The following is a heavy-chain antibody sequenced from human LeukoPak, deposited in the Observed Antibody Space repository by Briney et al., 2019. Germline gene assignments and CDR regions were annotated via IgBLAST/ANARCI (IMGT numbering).Heavy chain of an antibody. V-gene: IGHV3-30*02. CDR3: AKDRGIISDY. Sequence: GGSLRLSCAASGFTFSSYGMHWVRQAPGKGLEWVAFIRYDGSNKYYADSVKGRFTISRDNSKNTLYLQMNSLRAEDTAVYYCAKDRGIISDYWGQGTLVTVSS. CDR1: GFTFSSYG. J-gene: IGHJ4*02. CDR2: IRYDGSNK. D-gene: IGHD3-10*01.